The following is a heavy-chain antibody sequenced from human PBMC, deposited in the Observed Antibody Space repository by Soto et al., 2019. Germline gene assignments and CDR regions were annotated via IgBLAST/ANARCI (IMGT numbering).Heavy chain of an antibody. V-gene: IGHV3-33*01. CDR1: GFTFSSYG. CDR3: ARDRGITIFGVVPNPYYYYGMDV. Sequence: GGSLRLSCAASGFTFSSYGMHWVRQAPGKGLEWVAVIWYDGSNKYYADYVKGRFTISRDNSKNTLYLQMNSLRAEDTAVYYCARDRGITIFGVVPNPYYYYGMDVWGQGTTVTVSS. CDR2: IWYDGSNK. J-gene: IGHJ6*02. D-gene: IGHD3-3*01.